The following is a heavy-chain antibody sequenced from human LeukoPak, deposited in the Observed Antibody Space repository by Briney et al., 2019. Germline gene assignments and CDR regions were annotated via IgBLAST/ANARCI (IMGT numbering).Heavy chain of an antibody. CDR1: GLTFNNYA. V-gene: IGHV3-23*01. CDR2: ISGRGARK. Sequence: GGSLRLSCAVSGLTFNNYAMSWVRQAPGTGLEGVSGISGRGARKYYADSVKGRFTISRDNSKNTLYLQMNSLRAEDTAVYYCAKGVVVAPDVTPFDYWGQGTLVTVSS. J-gene: IGHJ4*02. D-gene: IGHD2-2*01. CDR3: AKGVVVAPDVTPFDY.